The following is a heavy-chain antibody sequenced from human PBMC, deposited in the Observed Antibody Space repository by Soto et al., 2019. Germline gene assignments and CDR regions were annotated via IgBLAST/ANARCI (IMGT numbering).Heavy chain of an antibody. CDR3: ARGRFISKGYDIVWYIGH. CDR2: MNPDSGST. CDR1: GSPISSSH. D-gene: IGHD6-13*01. J-gene: IGHJ1*01. Sequence: YGSPISSSHVNWVRQAPGQGLEWMGWMNPDSGSTDYALKFQGRLTMTRNTSMSTAYLELRSLTSEDTAIYYCARGRFISKGYDIVWYIGHWGQ. V-gene: IGHV1-8*01.